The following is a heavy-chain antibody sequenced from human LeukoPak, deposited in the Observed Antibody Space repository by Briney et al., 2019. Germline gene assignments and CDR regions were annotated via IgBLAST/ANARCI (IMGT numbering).Heavy chain of an antibody. V-gene: IGHV1-24*01. Sequence: ASMKVSCKVSGYNFNELSMHWVRQAPGKGLEWMGGFDPEDGETIYAQKFQGRVTMTEDTSTGTAYMELSSLRSEDTAVYYCASADPRLYTIRYFEYWGQGTLVTVSS. CDR2: FDPEDGET. D-gene: IGHD3-16*01. CDR3: ASADPRLYTIRYFEY. CDR1: GYNFNELS. J-gene: IGHJ4*02.